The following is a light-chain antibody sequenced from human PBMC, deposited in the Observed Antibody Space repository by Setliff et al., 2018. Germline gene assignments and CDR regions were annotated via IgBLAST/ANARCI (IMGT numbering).Light chain of an antibody. CDR2: EVT. Sequence: QSVLTQPASVSGSPGQSITISCTGTSSDVGGYNYVSWYQQHPGKATKLIIYEVTNRHSGVSNRFSGSKSGNTASLTISGLQAEDEADYYCSSYTGSSTLVFGSGTKGTVL. CDR1: SSDVGGYNY. CDR3: SSYTGSSTLV. V-gene: IGLV2-14*01. J-gene: IGLJ1*01.